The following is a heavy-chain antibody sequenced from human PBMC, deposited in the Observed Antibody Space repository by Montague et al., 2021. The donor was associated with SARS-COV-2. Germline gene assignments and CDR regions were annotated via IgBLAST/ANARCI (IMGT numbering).Heavy chain of an antibody. Sequence: SLRLSCAASGFTFSSYAIHWARQAPGKGLEWVALISFDGRSQYYXDSVKGRFTISRDNSKSTLYLQMNSLRAADTAVYYCARDGKYYDTLIGYFSPRNYYYFYGMDVWGQGTTVTVSS. D-gene: IGHD3-9*01. CDR3: ARDGKYYDTLIGYFSPRNYYYFYGMDV. V-gene: IGHV3-30*04. CDR1: GFTFSSYA. J-gene: IGHJ6*02. CDR2: ISFDGRSQ.